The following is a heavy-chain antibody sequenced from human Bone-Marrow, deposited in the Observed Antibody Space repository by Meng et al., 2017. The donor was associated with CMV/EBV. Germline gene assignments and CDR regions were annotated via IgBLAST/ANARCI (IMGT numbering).Heavy chain of an antibody. Sequence: GESLKISCAASGFTFSSYAMHWVRQAPGKGLEYVSAISSNGGSTYYADSVKGRFTISRDNSKNTLYLQMGSLRAEDMAVYYCARGDYGDHWGQGTLVTVYS. V-gene: IGHV3-64*02. J-gene: IGHJ4*02. CDR1: GFTFSSYA. CDR2: ISSNGGST. CDR3: ARGDYGDH.